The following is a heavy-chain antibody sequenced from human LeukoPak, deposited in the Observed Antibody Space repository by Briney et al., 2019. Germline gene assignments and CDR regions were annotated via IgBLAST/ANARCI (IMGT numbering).Heavy chain of an antibody. CDR3: ARDLRGIVGATTLDY. J-gene: IGHJ4*02. Sequence: ASVKVSCKASGYTFTSYGISWVRQAPGQGLEWMGWISAYNGNTNYARKLQGRVTMTTDTSTSTAYMELRSLRSDDTAVYYCARDLRGIVGATTLDYWGQGTLVTVSS. CDR2: ISAYNGNT. V-gene: IGHV1-18*01. CDR1: GYTFTSYG. D-gene: IGHD1-26*01.